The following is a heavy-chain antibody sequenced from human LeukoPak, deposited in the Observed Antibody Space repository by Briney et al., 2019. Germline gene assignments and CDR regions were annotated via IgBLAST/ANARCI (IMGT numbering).Heavy chain of an antibody. CDR3: ARDAHPDMVRGGTGYFDL. Sequence: GGSLRLSCAASGFTFSSYAMSWVRQAPGKGLEWVSAIGGSGGSTYYADSVKGRFTISRDNAKNSLYLQMNSLRAEDTAVYYCARDAHPDMVRGGTGYFDLWGRGTLVTVSS. J-gene: IGHJ2*01. CDR1: GFTFSSYA. CDR2: IGGSGGST. D-gene: IGHD3-10*01. V-gene: IGHV3-23*01.